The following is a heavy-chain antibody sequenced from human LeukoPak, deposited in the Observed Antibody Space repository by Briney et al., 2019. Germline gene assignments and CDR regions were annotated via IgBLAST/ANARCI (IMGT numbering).Heavy chain of an antibody. Sequence: GGSLRLSCAASGFTFSSYEMNWVRQAPGKGLEWVSYISSSGSTIYYADSVKGRFTISRDNAKNSLYLQMNSLRAEDTAVYYCARLGYSSSWFLNYYYYMDVWGKGTTVTVSS. CDR1: GFTFSSYE. CDR2: ISSSGSTI. V-gene: IGHV3-48*03. CDR3: ARLGYSSSWFLNYYYYMDV. D-gene: IGHD6-13*01. J-gene: IGHJ6*03.